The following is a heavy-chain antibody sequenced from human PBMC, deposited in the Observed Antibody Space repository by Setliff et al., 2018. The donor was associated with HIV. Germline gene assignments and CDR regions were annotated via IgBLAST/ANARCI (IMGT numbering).Heavy chain of an antibody. V-gene: IGHV4-61*09. CDR2: IYTSGST. CDR3: ASVPVAATPLFDY. Sequence: LSLTCTVSGGSISSGSYYWSWIRQPAGKGLEWIGHIYTSGSTNYNPSLKSRVTISVDTSKNQFSLKLSSVTAADTAVYYCASVPVAATPLFDYWGQGTLVTVSS. D-gene: IGHD2-15*01. CDR1: GGSISSGSYY. J-gene: IGHJ4*02.